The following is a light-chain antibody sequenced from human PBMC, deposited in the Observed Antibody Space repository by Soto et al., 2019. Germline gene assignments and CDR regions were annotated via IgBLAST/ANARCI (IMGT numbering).Light chain of an antibody. CDR2: GAS. V-gene: IGKV3-20*01. CDR3: QQYGSSRWT. Sequence: SGLTQSPGTLSLSPEERATLSCRASQSVSSSYLAWYQQKPGQAPRLLIYGASSRATGIPDRFSGSGSGTDFTLTISRLEPEDFAVYYCQQYGSSRWTFGQGTKVDIK. J-gene: IGKJ1*01. CDR1: QSVSSSY.